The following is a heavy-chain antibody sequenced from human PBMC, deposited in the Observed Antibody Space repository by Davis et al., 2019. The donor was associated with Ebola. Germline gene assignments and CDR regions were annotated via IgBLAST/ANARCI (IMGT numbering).Heavy chain of an antibody. D-gene: IGHD1-26*01. Sequence: SETLSLTCTVSGPSISSSYSSWIRQPPGKGLEWIGYIYYSGSTNYNPSLKSRVTISVDKSKNKFSLKLSSVTAADTAVYFSARVGGATTGVDYWGQGTLVTVSS. CDR2: IYYSGST. J-gene: IGHJ4*02. CDR1: GPSISSSY. CDR3: ARVGGATTGVDY. V-gene: IGHV4-59*01.